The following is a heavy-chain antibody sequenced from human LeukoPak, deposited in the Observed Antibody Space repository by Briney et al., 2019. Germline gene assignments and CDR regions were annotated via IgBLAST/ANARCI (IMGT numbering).Heavy chain of an antibody. J-gene: IGHJ4*02. CDR3: ARSGSYSTGFDY. D-gene: IGHD1-26*01. V-gene: IGHV3-13*05. CDR2: IGTGGDP. Sequence: GGSLKLSCAASGFTFSSYDMYWVRQATGQGLEWVSGIGTGGDPGYPGSVKGRFTISRENGKNSLYLQMNSLRAGDTAVYYCARSGSYSTGFDYWGQGTLVTVSS. CDR1: GFTFSSYD.